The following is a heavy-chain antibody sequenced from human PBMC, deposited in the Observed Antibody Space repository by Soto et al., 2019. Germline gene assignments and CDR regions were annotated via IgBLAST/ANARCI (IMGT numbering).Heavy chain of an antibody. CDR2: IYYSGST. Sequence: SETLSITCTVSGCSVSSGSYYWSWIRQPPGKGLEWIGYIYYSGSTNYNPSLKSRVTISVDTSKNQFSLKLSSVTAADTAVYYCARDQGATPGYFDYWGQGTLVTVSS. D-gene: IGHD1-26*01. CDR3: ARDQGATPGYFDY. J-gene: IGHJ4*02. V-gene: IGHV4-61*01. CDR1: GCSVSSGSYY.